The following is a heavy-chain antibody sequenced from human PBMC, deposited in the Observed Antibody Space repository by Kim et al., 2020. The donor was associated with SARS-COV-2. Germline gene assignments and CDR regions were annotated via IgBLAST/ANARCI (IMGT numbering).Heavy chain of an antibody. J-gene: IGHJ4*02. Sequence: GGSLRLSCAASGFTFSSYSMNWVRQAPGKGLEWVSSISSSSSYIYYADSVKGRFTISRDNAKNSLYLQMNSLRAEDTAVYYCASETPDYYDSSGYYRGYFDYWGQGTLVTVSS. D-gene: IGHD3-22*01. V-gene: IGHV3-21*01. CDR2: ISSSSSYI. CDR1: GFTFSSYS. CDR3: ASETPDYYDSSGYYRGYFDY.